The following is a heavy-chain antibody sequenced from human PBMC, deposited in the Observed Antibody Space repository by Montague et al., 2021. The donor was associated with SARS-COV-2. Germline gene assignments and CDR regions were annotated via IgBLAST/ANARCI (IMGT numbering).Heavy chain of an antibody. J-gene: IGHJ4*02. CDR1: GGSTSSGSYY. CDR3: ARRLGGSGWLDY. Sequence: SETLSLTCTVAGGSTSSGSYYWGWFRQPPGKGLEWIGNIHSSGTTYYKSRVTISVDTSKNQFSLKMTSVTAADTAVYYCARRLGGSGWLDYWGQGTLVTVSS. V-gene: IGHV4-39*01. CDR2: IHSSGTT. D-gene: IGHD6-25*01.